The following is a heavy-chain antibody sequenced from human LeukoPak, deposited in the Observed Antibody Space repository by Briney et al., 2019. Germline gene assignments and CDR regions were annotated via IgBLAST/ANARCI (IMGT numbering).Heavy chain of an antibody. CDR1: GFTLSSYE. CDR3: ARSLIAVAFPGDY. D-gene: IGHD6-19*01. CDR2: ISDISTI. Sequence: GGSLRLSCAASGFTLSSYEMNWVRQAPGKGLEWVSYISDISTIYYADSVKGRFTISRDNAKNSLYLQMNSLRDEDTAVYYCARSLIAVAFPGDYWGQGTLVTVSS. J-gene: IGHJ4*02. V-gene: IGHV3-48*03.